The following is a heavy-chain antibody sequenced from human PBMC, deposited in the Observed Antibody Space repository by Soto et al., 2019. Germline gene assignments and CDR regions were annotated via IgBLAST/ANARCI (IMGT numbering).Heavy chain of an antibody. CDR3: AKAQWLLGGDYFDS. J-gene: IGHJ4*02. Sequence: EVKLLESGGGLVQPGGSLKLSCAASGFIFSAYAMSWVRQAPGKGLEWVSTISDTIGATDYADSVKGRCTISRDISRNTLYLEMNNLRAEDTAMYYCAKAQWLLGGDYFDSWGQGALVTVSS. D-gene: IGHD6-19*01. V-gene: IGHV3-23*01. CDR1: GFIFSAYA. CDR2: ISDTIGAT.